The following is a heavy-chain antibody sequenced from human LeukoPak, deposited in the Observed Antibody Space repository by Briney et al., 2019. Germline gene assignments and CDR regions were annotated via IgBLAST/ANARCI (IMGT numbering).Heavy chain of an antibody. CDR1: GGSFSGYY. CDR3: AIEIVVVTVHNAFDI. CDR2: INHSVST. J-gene: IGHJ3*02. V-gene: IGHV4-34*01. Sequence: PSETLSLTCAVYGGSFSGYYWSWIRQPPGKGLGWIGEINHSVSTIYNPSLKSRVTQSVDTSKSQFSLKLSSVTAADTAVYYCAIEIVVVTVHNAFDIWGQGTMVTVSS. D-gene: IGHD2-21*02.